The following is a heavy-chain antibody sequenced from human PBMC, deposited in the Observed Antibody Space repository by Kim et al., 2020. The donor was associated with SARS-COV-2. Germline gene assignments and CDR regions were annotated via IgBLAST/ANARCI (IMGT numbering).Heavy chain of an antibody. J-gene: IGHJ3*02. CDR1: GFTFSSYA. CDR2: ISGSGGST. Sequence: GGSLRLSCAASGFTFSSYAMSWVRQAPGKGLEWVSAISGSGGSTYYADSVKGRFTISRDNSKNTLYLQMNSLRAEDTAVYYCATHRKRKYSSSWYVGAFDIWGQGTMVTVSS. CDR3: ATHRKRKYSSSWYVGAFDI. V-gene: IGHV3-23*01. D-gene: IGHD6-13*01.